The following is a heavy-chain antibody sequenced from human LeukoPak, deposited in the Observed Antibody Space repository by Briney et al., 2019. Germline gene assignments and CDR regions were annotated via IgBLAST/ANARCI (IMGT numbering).Heavy chain of an antibody. CDR3: AREGYYYDSSGPPDV. Sequence: GGSLRLSCAASGFTVSSNYMSWVRQAPGKGLEWVSVIYSIYYADSVKGRFTISRDNSKNTLYLQMNSLRAEDTAVYYCAREGYYYDSSGPPDVWGKGTTVTVSS. CDR2: IYSI. V-gene: IGHV3-53*01. CDR1: GFTVSSNY. J-gene: IGHJ6*04. D-gene: IGHD3-22*01.